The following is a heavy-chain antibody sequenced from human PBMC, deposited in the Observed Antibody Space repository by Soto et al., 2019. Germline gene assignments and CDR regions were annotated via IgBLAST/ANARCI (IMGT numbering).Heavy chain of an antibody. J-gene: IGHJ3*02. CDR3: ARNYIWRDHEAFDI. D-gene: IGHD3-16*01. CDR2: INFGSGTI. V-gene: IGHV3-48*02. CDR1: GFSFRDYG. Sequence: EVQLVESGGGFLQPGGSLRLSCAASGFSFRDYGMTWVRQAPGKGREWISYINFGSGTIRYADSVRGRFTISRDNAKNSLYLQMDSLRDEDTAVYYCARNYIWRDHEAFDIWGEGTMVTVSS.